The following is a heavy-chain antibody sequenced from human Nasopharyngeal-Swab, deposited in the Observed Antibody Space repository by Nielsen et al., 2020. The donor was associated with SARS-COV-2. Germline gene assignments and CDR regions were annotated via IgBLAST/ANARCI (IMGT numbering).Heavy chain of an antibody. CDR1: GFTFTSSA. V-gene: IGHV1-58*02. J-gene: IGHJ4*02. D-gene: IGHD3-10*01. Sequence: SVKVSCKASGFTFTSSAMQWVRQARGQRLEWIGWIVVGSGNTNYAQKFQERVAITRDMYTSTTYMELSSLRSEDTAVYYCAAGHVWSFDYWGQGTLVTVSS. CDR2: IVVGSGNT. CDR3: AAGHVWSFDY.